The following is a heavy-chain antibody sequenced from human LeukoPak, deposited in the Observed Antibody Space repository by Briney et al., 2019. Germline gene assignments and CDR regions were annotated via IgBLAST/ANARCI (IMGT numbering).Heavy chain of an antibody. D-gene: IGHD3-3*01. CDR3: ARGAYDFWSGYPLFDY. CDR2: MSSSSSYI. J-gene: IGHJ4*02. V-gene: IGHV3-21*01. CDR1: GFAFSSYS. Sequence: KAGGSLRLSCAASGFAFSSYSMNWVSQAPGKGLEWVSSMSSSSSYIYYADSVKGRFTISRDNAKNSLYLQMNSLRAEDTAVYYCARGAYDFWSGYPLFDYWGQGTLVTVSS.